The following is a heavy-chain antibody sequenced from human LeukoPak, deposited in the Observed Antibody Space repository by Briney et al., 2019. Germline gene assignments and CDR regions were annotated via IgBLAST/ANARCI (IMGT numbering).Heavy chain of an antibody. J-gene: IGHJ5*02. D-gene: IGHD1-26*01. CDR3: ARERIVGAINWFDP. Sequence: PSETLSLTCTVSGGSISSYYWSWIRQPPGKGLEWIGYIYYSGSTNYNPSLKSRVTISVDTSKNQFSLKLSSVTAADTAVYYCARERIVGAINWFDPWGQGTLVTVSS. V-gene: IGHV4-59*01. CDR1: GGSISSYY. CDR2: IYYSGST.